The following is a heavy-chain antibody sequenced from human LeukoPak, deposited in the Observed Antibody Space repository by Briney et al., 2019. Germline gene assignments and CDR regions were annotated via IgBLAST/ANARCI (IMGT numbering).Heavy chain of an antibody. CDR2: IYYSGST. J-gene: IGHJ5*02. D-gene: IGHD3-10*01. Sequence: PSETLSLTCTVSGGSISSYYWSWIRQPPGKGLEWIGYIYYSGSTNYNPSLKSRVTISVDTSKNQFSLKLSSVTAADTAVYYCARGLQTYYYGSGSYPNWFDPWGQGTLVTVSS. V-gene: IGHV4-59*12. CDR3: ARGLQTYYYGSGSYPNWFDP. CDR1: GGSISSYY.